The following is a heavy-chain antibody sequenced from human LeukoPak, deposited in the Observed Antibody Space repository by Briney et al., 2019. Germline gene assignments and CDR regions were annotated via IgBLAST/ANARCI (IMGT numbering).Heavy chain of an antibody. CDR2: IKQDGSEK. CDR3: ARDLGGSYYASDY. V-gene: IGHV3-7*03. CDR1: GFTFSSYW. Sequence: PGGSLRLSCAASGFTFSSYWMSWVRQAPGKGLEWVANIKQDGSEKYYVDSVKGRFTISRDNAKNSLYLQMNSLRAEDTAVYYCARDLGGSYYASDYWGQGTLVTVSS. J-gene: IGHJ4*02. D-gene: IGHD1-26*01.